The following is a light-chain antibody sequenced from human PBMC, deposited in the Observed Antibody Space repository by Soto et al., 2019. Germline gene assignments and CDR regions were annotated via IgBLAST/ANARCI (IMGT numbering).Light chain of an antibody. CDR3: QQYNNWLT. CDR2: GAS. V-gene: IGKV3-15*01. CDR1: QSVSSN. Sequence: RVMTQSPATLSVSPGERATLSCRASQSVSSNLAWYQQKPGQAPRLLIYGASTRATGIPARFSGSGSGTEFTLTISSLQSEDFAVYYCQQYNNWLTFGGGTKV. J-gene: IGKJ4*01.